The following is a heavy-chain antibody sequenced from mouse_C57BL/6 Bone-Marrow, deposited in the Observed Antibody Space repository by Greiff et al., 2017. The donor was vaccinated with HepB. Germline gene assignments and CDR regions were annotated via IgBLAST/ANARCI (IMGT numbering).Heavy chain of an antibody. CDR2: ISSGSSTI. D-gene: IGHD2-1*01. CDR1: GFTFSDYG. J-gene: IGHJ4*01. Sequence: EVKLMESGGGLVKPGGSLKLSCAASGFTFSDYGMHWVRQAPEKGLEWVAYISSGSSTIYYADTVKGRFTISRDNAKNTLFLQMTSLRSEDTAMYYCARGNYVDYYAMDYWGQGTSVTVSS. V-gene: IGHV5-17*01. CDR3: ARGNYVDYYAMDY.